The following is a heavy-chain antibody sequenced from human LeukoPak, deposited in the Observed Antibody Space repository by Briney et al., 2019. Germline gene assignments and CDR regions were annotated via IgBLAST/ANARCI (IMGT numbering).Heavy chain of an antibody. J-gene: IGHJ4*02. D-gene: IGHD3-10*01. CDR2: IRYDGSNK. Sequence: GGSLRLSCAASGFTFSSYGMHWVRQAPGKGLEWVAFIRYDGSNKYYADSVKGRFTISRDNSKNTLYLQMNSLRAEDTAVYYCAKDEDYYGSGSYGDYWGQGTLVTVSS. CDR3: AKDEDYYGSGSYGDY. V-gene: IGHV3-30*02. CDR1: GFTFSSYG.